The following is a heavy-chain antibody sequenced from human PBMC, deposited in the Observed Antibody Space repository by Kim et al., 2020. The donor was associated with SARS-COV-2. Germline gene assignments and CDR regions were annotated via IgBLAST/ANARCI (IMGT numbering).Heavy chain of an antibody. Sequence: YSPSFQGQFTISADKSISTAYLQWSSLKASDTAMYYCAREYTSSPGGFDYWGQGTLVTVSS. CDR3: AREYTSSPGGFDY. V-gene: IGHV5-51*01. J-gene: IGHJ4*02. D-gene: IGHD6-13*01.